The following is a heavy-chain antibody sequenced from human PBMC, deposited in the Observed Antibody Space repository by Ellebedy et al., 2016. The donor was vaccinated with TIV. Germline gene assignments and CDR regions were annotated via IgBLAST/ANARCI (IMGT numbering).Heavy chain of an antibody. V-gene: IGHV3-23*01. D-gene: IGHD4-23*01. CDR1: GLTFSSHA. CDR3: ARDPVGVGPAFDI. CDR2: ISCSGGNT. J-gene: IGHJ3*02. Sequence: PGGSLTLSCAASGLTFSSHAMSRVRQAPGKGLEWVSSISCSGGNTYYADSVKGRFTIHRDNSKDTLYLQVNILRAEDTAVYYCARDPVGVGPAFDIWGQGTMVTVSS.